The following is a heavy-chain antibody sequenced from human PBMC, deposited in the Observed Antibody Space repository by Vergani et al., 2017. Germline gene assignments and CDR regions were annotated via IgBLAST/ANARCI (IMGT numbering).Heavy chain of an antibody. V-gene: IGHV4-38-2*02. J-gene: IGHJ4*02. CDR2: ISHSGYT. D-gene: IGHD2-15*01. CDR3: VXDPWESGGPYSGC. Sequence: QVQLQESGPGLLKPSETLPLTCTVSGYSISSGYYWGWIRQPPGKGLEWIGSISHSGYTFYSPSLKSRVSMSVDTSKNQFSLRVNSVTAADTAVYYCVXDPWESGGPYSGCWGRGTLVSVSS. CDR1: GYSISSGYY.